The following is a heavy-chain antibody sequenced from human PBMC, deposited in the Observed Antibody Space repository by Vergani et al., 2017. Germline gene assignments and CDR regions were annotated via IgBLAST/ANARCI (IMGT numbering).Heavy chain of an antibody. V-gene: IGHV3-53*04. CDR3: ARDGLLGAWAFDY. CDR1: GFTVSSNY. J-gene: IGHJ4*02. Sequence: EVQLVESGGGLVQPGGSLRLSCAASGFTVSSNYMSWVRQAPGKGLEWVSVIYSGGSTYYADSVKGRFTISRHNSTNTLYLQMNSLRAEDTAVYYCARDGLLGAWAFDYWGQGTLVTVSS. D-gene: IGHD2/OR15-2a*01. CDR2: IYSGGST.